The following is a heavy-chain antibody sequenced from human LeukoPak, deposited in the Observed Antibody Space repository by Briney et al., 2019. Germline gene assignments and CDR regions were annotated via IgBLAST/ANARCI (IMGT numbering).Heavy chain of an antibody. V-gene: IGHV3-30*01. D-gene: IGHD2-2*01. J-gene: IGHJ4*02. Sequence: GGSLRLSCAASGFTFSSYAMHWVRQAPGKGLEWVAVISYDGSNKYYADSVKGRFTISRDNSKNTLYLQMNSLRAEDTAVYYCARESLIVPAAIFDYWGQGTLVTVSS. CDR3: ARESLIVPAAIFDY. CDR2: ISYDGSNK. CDR1: GFTFSSYA.